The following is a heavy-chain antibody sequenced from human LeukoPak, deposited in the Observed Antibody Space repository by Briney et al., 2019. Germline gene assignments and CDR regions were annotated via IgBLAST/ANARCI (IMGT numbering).Heavy chain of an antibody. D-gene: IGHD3-10*01. CDR3: ARDAVQRLWFGELYMGY. CDR2: ISYDGSNK. V-gene: IGHV3-30-3*01. J-gene: IGHJ4*02. CDR1: GFTFSSYA. Sequence: GGSLRLSCAASGFTFSSYAMHWVRQAPGKGLEWVAVISYDGSNKHYADSVKGRFTISRDNSKNTLYLQMNSLRAEETAVYYCARDAVQRLWFGELYMGYWGQGTLVTVSS.